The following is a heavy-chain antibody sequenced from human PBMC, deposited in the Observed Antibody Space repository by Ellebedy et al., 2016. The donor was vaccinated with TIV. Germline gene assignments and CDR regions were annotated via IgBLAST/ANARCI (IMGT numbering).Heavy chain of an antibody. CDR3: VRGDSGSY. Sequence: GESLKISCAASGFIFKNYWMDWVRQVPGMGLVWVSLISGDGSSTFFADSVKGRFTISRDTAKNTLYLQMNSLRVEDTAVYYCVRGDSGSYWGQGTLVTVSS. CDR2: ISGDGSST. CDR1: GFIFKNYW. J-gene: IGHJ4*02. V-gene: IGHV3-74*01. D-gene: IGHD1-26*01.